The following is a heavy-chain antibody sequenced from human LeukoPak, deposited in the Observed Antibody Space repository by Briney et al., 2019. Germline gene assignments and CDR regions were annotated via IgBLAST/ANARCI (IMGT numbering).Heavy chain of an antibody. V-gene: IGHV3-23*01. CDR3: AKDTSRLYYYYGMDV. D-gene: IGHD2-2*01. CDR1: GFTFSNAW. CDR2: ISGSGGST. Sequence: GGSLRLSCTASGFTFSNAWMSWVRQAPGKGLEWVSAISGSGGSTYYAGSVKGRFTISRDNSKNTLYLQMNSLRAEDTAVYYCAKDTSRLYYYYGMDVWGQGTTVTVSS. J-gene: IGHJ6*02.